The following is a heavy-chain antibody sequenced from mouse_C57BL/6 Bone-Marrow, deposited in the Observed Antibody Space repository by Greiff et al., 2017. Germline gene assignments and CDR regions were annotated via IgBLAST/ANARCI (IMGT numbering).Heavy chain of an antibody. CDR3: ARRRGYYDYDATSPYYAMDY. Sequence: VQLQESGPGLVQPSQSLSITCTVSGFSLTSYGVHWVRQSPGTGLLWLGVLWSGGSTDYNAAFISRLSISKDNSKSQVFFKMNSLQADDTAIYDCARRRGYYDYDATSPYYAMDYWGQGTSVTVAS. D-gene: IGHD2-4*01. V-gene: IGHV2-2*01. CDR2: LWSGGST. CDR1: GFSLTSYG. J-gene: IGHJ4*01.